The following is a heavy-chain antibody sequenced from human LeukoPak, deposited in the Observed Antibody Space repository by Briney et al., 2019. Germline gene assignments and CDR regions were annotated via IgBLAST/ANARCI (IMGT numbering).Heavy chain of an antibody. V-gene: IGHV1-8*02. Sequence: GASVKVSCKASGYTFTSYDINWVRQATGQGLEWMGWMNPNSGNTSYAQKFQGRVTMTRDTSTSTVYMELSSLRSEDTAVYYCARDGGGYCSSASCYGFDYWGQGTLVTVSS. J-gene: IGHJ4*02. CDR1: GYTFTSYD. CDR2: MNPNSGNT. CDR3: ARDGGGYCSSASCYGFDY. D-gene: IGHD2-2*01.